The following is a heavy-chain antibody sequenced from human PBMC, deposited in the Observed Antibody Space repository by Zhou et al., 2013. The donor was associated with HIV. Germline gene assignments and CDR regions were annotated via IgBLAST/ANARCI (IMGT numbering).Heavy chain of an antibody. CDR1: GYDFDYSG. V-gene: IGHV1-18*01. D-gene: IGHD3-10*01. Sequence: QVQLVQSGAEVKKPGASVKVSCKASGYDFDYSGVSWLRQAPGQGLEWMGWISAYSGSIIFAQNFQGRVTMTTDTLTNVAYMELRNLKFDDTAIYFCARDRRLLWFGEPLGDWGQGTVVIVSS. CDR2: ISAYSGSI. J-gene: IGHJ4*02. CDR3: ARDRRLLWFGEPLGD.